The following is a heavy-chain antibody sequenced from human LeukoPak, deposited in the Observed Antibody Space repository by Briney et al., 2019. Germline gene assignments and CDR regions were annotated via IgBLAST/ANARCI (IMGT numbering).Heavy chain of an antibody. CDR2: INRDGSEQ. V-gene: IGHV3-7*01. D-gene: IGHD1-26*01. CDR1: GFTFSSYW. CDR3: AKVGAWELQRVFEN. Sequence: GGSLRLSCEVSGFTFSSYWMTWARHIPGKGLEWVANINRDGSEQHYVESVKGRFTIPRDNGRNSLYLQMDSLRVDDTAVYYCAKVGAWELQRVFENWGQGTLVTVSS. J-gene: IGHJ4*02.